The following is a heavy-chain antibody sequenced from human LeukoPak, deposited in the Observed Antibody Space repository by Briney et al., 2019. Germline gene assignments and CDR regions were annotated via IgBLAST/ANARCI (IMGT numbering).Heavy chain of an antibody. V-gene: IGHV3-21*01. D-gene: IGHD7-27*01. CDR3: ARDPLGAFDI. J-gene: IGHJ3*02. Sequence: GGSLRLSCAASGFTFSIYSMNWVRQAPGKGLGWVSSISSSSSYIYYADSVKGRFNISRDNAKNSLYLQMNSLRAEDTAVYYCARDPLGAFDIWGQGTMVTVSS. CDR1: GFTFSIYS. CDR2: ISSSSSYI.